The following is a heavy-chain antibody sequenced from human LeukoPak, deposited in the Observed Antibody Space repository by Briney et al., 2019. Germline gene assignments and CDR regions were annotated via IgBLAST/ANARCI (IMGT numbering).Heavy chain of an antibody. Sequence: GGSLRLSCAAPGFTFSNYGMHWVRQAPGKGLEWVASISYDERNKYYVDSVKGRFTTSRDNSKNTLYLQMISLRVEDTAVYYCAKGSNSGYYYFDYWGQGTLVTVSS. J-gene: IGHJ4*02. CDR1: GFTFSNYG. CDR3: AKGSNSGYYYFDY. V-gene: IGHV3-30*18. CDR2: ISYDERNK. D-gene: IGHD6-19*01.